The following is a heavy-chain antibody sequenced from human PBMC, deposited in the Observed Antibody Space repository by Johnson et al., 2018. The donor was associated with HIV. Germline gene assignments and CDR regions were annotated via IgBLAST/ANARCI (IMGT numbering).Heavy chain of an antibody. J-gene: IGHJ3*02. Sequence: VQLVESGGGVVQPGGSLRLSCAASGFTFSSYGMHWVRQAPGKGLEWVAVISYDGSNRYYADSVKGRFTISRDNSKNTLYLQMNSLRAEDTAVYYCAKDWADQDAFDIWGQGTMVTVSS. D-gene: IGHD3-16*01. CDR1: GFTFSSYG. V-gene: IGHV3-30*19. CDR3: AKDWADQDAFDI. CDR2: ISYDGSNR.